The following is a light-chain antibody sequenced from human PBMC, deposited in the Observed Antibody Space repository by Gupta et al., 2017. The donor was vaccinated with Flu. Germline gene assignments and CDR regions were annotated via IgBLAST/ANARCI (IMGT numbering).Light chain of an antibody. CDR3: KQEERCPWA. J-gene: IGKJ1*01. V-gene: IGKV2-30*01. CDR2: QVS. CDR1: QCLVNSDGNNS. Sequence: DDVMDQSPLSLPVTLGQPASISCRSSQCLVNSDGNNSLDWFQQKPGQSPRRLIYQVSNREYGVPYRFSGSGSGTDFTLKISRGEAEDVGLYYCKQEERCPWAFGQGTKVEIK.